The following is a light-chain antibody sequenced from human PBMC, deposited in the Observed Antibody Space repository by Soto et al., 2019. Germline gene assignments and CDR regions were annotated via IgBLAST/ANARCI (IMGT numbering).Light chain of an antibody. CDR1: QSVSSR. V-gene: IGKV3-15*01. CDR3: QQYERWPPWT. Sequence: EIVMTQSPTNPSVSPGERVTLSCRASQSVSSRVAWYQQKPGQAPRLLISGASTRATGTPARFIGSGSGTDFTLTISSLQSEDFAIYHCQQYERWPPWTFGQGTKVDIK. CDR2: GAS. J-gene: IGKJ1*01.